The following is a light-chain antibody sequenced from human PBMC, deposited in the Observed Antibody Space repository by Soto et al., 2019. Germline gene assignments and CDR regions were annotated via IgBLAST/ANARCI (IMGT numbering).Light chain of an antibody. CDR1: QSISSW. V-gene: IGKV1-5*01. CDR2: DAS. J-gene: IGKJ1*01. CDR3: QQYNSLWT. Sequence: DIQMTQSPSSLSASVGYRFTITCRASQSISSWLAWYQQKPGKAPKLLIYDASSLESGVPSRFSGSGSGTEFTLTISSLQPDDFATYYCQQYNSLWTFGQGTTVDIK.